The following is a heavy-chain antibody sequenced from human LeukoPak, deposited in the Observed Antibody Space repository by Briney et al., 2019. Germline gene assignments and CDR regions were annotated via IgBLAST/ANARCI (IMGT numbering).Heavy chain of an antibody. CDR1: GDSVSSNSAA. CDR2: TYYRSKWYN. J-gene: IGHJ6*03. Sequence: SQTLSLTCAISGDSVSSNSAAWNWIRQSPSRGLEWLGRTYYRSKWYNDYAVSVKSRITINPDTSKNQFSLQLNSVTPEDTAVYYCARAWWELPDPRNYYYYYMDVWGKGTTVTVSS. D-gene: IGHD1-26*01. V-gene: IGHV6-1*01. CDR3: ARAWWELPDPRNYYYYYMDV.